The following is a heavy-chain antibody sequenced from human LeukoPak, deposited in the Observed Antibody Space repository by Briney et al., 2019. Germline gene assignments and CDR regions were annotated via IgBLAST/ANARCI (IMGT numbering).Heavy chain of an antibody. CDR2: IYSGGST. CDR3: ASEYCSGGSCYDYYYGMDV. Sequence: GGSLRLSCAASGFTVSSNYMSWVRQAPGKGLEWVSVIYSGGSTYYADSVKGRFTISRDNSKNTLYLQMNSLRAEDTAVYYCASEYCSGGSCYDYYYGMDVWGPGTTVTVSS. CDR1: GFTVSSNY. J-gene: IGHJ6*02. D-gene: IGHD2-15*01. V-gene: IGHV3-53*01.